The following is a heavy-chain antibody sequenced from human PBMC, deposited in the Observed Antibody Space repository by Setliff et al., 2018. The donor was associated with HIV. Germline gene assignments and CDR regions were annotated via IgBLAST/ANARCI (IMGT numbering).Heavy chain of an antibody. V-gene: IGHV1-2*02. Sequence: ASVKVSCKASGGTFSSYAISWVRQAPRQGLEWMGWINPNNGGTNYAQKFQGRVTMTRDTSISTAYMELSRLRSDDTAVYYCARAPELYSGSYDAFDIWGQGTMVTVS. CDR2: INPNNGGT. D-gene: IGHD1-26*01. CDR1: GGTFSSYA. J-gene: IGHJ3*02. CDR3: ARAPELYSGSYDAFDI.